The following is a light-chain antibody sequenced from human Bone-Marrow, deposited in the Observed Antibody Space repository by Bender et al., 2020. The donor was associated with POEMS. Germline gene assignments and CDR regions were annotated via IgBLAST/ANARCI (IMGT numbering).Light chain of an antibody. CDR1: NSNIGTNA. J-gene: IGLJ3*02. Sequence: QSVLTQPPSASGTPGQRVTISCSGSNSNIGTNAVNWYQQFPGPAPTLPIYSDNQRPTGVPDRFYAFKSGTSASLAIRGLQSEDGADYYCAAWDAGLSGGVFGGGTKLTV. V-gene: IGLV1-44*01. CDR3: AAWDAGLSGGV. CDR2: SDN.